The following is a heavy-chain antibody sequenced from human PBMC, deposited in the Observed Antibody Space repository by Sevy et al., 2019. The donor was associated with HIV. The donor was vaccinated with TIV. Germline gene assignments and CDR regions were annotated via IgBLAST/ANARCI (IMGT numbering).Heavy chain of an antibody. V-gene: IGHV4-61*01. J-gene: IGHJ6*02. CDR1: GASVSAANDY. D-gene: IGHD3-9*01. Sequence: SETLSLTCSVSGASVSAANDYWTWIRQPPGKGLEWIGYVYYFGNTNYNPSLKSPVTISLDTSKKQFSLKLTSVTAADTAVYYCARDQYYDILTGLYAMDVWGQGTTVTVSS. CDR2: VYYFGNT. CDR3: ARDQYYDILTGLYAMDV.